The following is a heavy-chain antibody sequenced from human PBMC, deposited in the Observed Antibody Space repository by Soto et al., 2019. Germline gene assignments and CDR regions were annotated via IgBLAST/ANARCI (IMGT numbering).Heavy chain of an antibody. CDR2: ISSSGNSI. CDR1: GITFGDYY. D-gene: IGHD6-13*01. Sequence: GGSLRLSGAAAGITFGDYYTTWIRQAPGKGLEWVSYISSSGNSIYYAESVRGRFTVSRDNAKNSLFLQMNSLRAEDTAVYYCARRAAAGRSFDYWGLGTLVTVSS. V-gene: IGHV3-11*01. J-gene: IGHJ4*02. CDR3: ARRAAAGRSFDY.